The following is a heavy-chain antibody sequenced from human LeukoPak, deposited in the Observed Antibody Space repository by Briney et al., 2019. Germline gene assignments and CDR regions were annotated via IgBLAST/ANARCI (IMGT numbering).Heavy chain of an antibody. J-gene: IGHJ5*02. CDR3: ARGGDYYASGTYYAFDP. V-gene: IGHV4-61*08. Sequence: SETLSLTCTVSGGSISRGDYYWSWIRQPPGKGLEWIGYIYYRGSTNYNPSLKSRVTISVDTSKNQFSLRLSSVTAADTAVYYCARGGDYYASGTYYAFDPWGQGTLVTVSS. CDR2: IYYRGST. D-gene: IGHD3-10*01. CDR1: GGSISRGDYY.